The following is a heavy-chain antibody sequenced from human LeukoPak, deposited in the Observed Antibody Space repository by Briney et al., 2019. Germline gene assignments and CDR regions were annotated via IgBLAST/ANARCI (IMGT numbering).Heavy chain of an antibody. Sequence: ASVRVSCKASGYTFTNYYMHWVRQAPGRGREWMGIINPSDGKTSYAQKFQGRVTMTRDTSTSTVYMELSSLRSEATAVYYCARDFRRGSGSYYPFDYWGQGTLVTVSS. CDR2: INPSDGKT. V-gene: IGHV1-46*01. J-gene: IGHJ4*02. D-gene: IGHD3-10*01. CDR3: ARDFRRGSGSYYPFDY. CDR1: GYTFTNYY.